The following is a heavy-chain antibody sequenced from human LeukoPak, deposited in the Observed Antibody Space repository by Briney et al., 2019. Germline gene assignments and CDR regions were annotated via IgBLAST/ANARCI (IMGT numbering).Heavy chain of an antibody. D-gene: IGHD4-23*01. Sequence: ASVKVSCKASGYTFTSYYMHWVRQAPGQGLEWMGIINPSGGSTSYAQKFQGRVTMTRDTSTSTVYMELSSLRSEDTAVYYCAREPPLTTAVTPEDAFDIWGQGTMVTVSS. CDR1: GYTFTSYY. CDR3: AREPPLTTAVTPEDAFDI. V-gene: IGHV1-46*01. J-gene: IGHJ3*02. CDR2: INPSGGST.